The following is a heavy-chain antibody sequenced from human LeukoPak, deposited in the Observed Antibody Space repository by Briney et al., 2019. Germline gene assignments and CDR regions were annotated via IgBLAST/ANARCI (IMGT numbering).Heavy chain of an antibody. CDR3: AREGLNMVRGVIPKEAWGWFDP. D-gene: IGHD3-10*01. Sequence: SETLSLTCSVSGGSFSSDYWSWIRQPPGKGLEWIGYIYYSGSTNYNPSLKSRVTISVDTSKNQFSLKLSSVTAADTAVYYCAREGLNMVRGVIPKEAWGWFDPWGQGTLVTVSS. CDR2: IYYSGST. J-gene: IGHJ5*02. CDR1: GGSFSSDY. V-gene: IGHV4-59*12.